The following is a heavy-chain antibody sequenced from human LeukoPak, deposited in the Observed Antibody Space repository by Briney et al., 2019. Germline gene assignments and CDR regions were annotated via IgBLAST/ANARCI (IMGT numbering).Heavy chain of an antibody. CDR3: AKASAYDFWSAYLDY. Sequence: PGGSLRLSCAASGFTFDDFAMHWVRQAPGKGLEWVSGISWNSGSIGYADSVKSRFTISRDIAKNSLYLQMNSLRADDMALYYCAKASAYDFWSAYLDYWGQGTLVTVSS. D-gene: IGHD3-3*01. V-gene: IGHV3-9*03. CDR1: GFTFDDFA. J-gene: IGHJ4*02. CDR2: ISWNSGSI.